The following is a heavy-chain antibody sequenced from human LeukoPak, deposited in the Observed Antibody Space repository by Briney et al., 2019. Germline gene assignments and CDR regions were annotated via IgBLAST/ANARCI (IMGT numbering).Heavy chain of an antibody. V-gene: IGHV3-48*02. J-gene: IGHJ4*02. CDR1: GFTFSTKS. CDR2: ITADSGTT. CDR3: ASRDYFDY. Sequence: GGSLRLSCVVSGFTFSTKSMNWVRQAPGKGLEWVSYITADSGTTYYADSVKGRFTISRDNAKNSQYLQMNSLRDEDTAVYYCASRDYFDYWGQGTLVTVSS.